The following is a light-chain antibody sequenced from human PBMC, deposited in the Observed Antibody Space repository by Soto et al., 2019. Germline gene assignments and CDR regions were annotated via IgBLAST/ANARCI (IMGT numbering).Light chain of an antibody. V-gene: IGKV4-1*01. CDR3: QQYYTTPLT. CDR2: WAS. Sequence: DIVMTQSPDSLAVSLGERATINCQSSQSVLQSSNNNNYLAWYQQKSGQPPKLLIYWASTRESGVPDRFSGSGSVTDFTLTISSLQAEDVAVYYCQQYYTTPLTFGGGTKMEIK. CDR1: QSVLQSSNNNNY. J-gene: IGKJ4*01.